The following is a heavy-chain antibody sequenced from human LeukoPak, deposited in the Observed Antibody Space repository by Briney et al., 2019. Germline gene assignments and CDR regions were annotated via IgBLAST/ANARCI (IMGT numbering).Heavy chain of an antibody. CDR3: AVNHRDGYSELGY. CDR2: INWNGGST. V-gene: IGHV3-20*04. J-gene: IGHJ4*02. CDR1: GFTFDDYG. D-gene: IGHD5-24*01. Sequence: PGGSLRLSCAASGFTFDDYGMSWVRQAPGKGLEWVSGINWNGGSTGYADSVKGRFTISRDNAKNSLYLQMNSLRAEDTAVYYCAVNHRDGYSELGYWGQGTLVTVSS.